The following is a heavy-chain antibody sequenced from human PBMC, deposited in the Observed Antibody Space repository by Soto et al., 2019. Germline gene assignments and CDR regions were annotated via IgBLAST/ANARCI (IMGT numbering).Heavy chain of an antibody. Sequence: GESLKISCKASGYSFSNYWIGWVRQVPGKGLEWMGIIYPGDSDARYSPSFEGQVTISADKSISTAYLQWSSLKASDTAMYYCARQLQLVRLDPWGQGTLVTVSS. CDR2: IYPGDSDA. V-gene: IGHV5-51*01. CDR3: ARQLQLVRLDP. J-gene: IGHJ5*02. CDR1: GYSFSNYW. D-gene: IGHD6-6*01.